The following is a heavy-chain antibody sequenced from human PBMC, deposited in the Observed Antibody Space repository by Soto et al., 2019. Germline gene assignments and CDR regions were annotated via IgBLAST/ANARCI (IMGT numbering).Heavy chain of an antibody. D-gene: IGHD6-19*01. CDR2: MSYDGSNK. Sequence: QVQLVESGGGVVQPGRSLRLSCAASGFTFSSYAMHWVRQAPGKGLEWVAVMSYDGSNKYYADYVKGRFTISRDNSKNTLCLQMDRLRAEDTALYYWAADKSRYSRGWQHRHFDYRGQGTLVTVSS. CDR3: AADKSRYSRGWQHRHFDY. V-gene: IGHV3-30-3*01. CDR1: GFTFSSYA. J-gene: IGHJ4*02.